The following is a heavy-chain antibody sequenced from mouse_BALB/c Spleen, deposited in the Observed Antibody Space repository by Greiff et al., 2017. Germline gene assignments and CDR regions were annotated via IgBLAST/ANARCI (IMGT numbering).Heavy chain of an antibody. V-gene: IGHV5-6-3*01. CDR2: INSNGGST. J-gene: IGHJ4*01. Sequence: EVLLVESGGGLVQPGGSLKLSCAASGFTFSSYGMSWVRQTPDKRLEWVATINSNGGSTYYPDTMERRFIISRDNTKKTLYLQMSSLRSEDTALYYCARHDDGYAMDYWGQGTSVTVSS. CDR1: GFTFSSYG. CDR3: ARHDDGYAMDY. D-gene: IGHD2-3*01.